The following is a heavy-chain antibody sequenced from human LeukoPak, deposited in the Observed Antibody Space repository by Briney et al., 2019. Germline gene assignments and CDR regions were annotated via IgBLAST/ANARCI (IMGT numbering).Heavy chain of an antibody. CDR1: GFTFSSYA. D-gene: IGHD5-12*01. CDR2: ISGSGGST. J-gene: IGHJ6*02. V-gene: IGHV3-23*01. Sequence: GGSLRLSCAASGFTFSSYAMSWVRQAPGKGLEWVSVISGSGGSTYYADSVKGRFTISRDNSKNTLYLQMNSLRAEDTALYYCARDGNSGYDLTYYYGMDVWGQGTTVTVSS. CDR3: ARDGNSGYDLTYYYGMDV.